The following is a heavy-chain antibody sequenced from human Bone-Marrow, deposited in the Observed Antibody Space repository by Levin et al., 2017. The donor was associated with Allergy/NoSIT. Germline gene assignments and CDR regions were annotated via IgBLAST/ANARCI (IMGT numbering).Heavy chain of an antibody. Sequence: GGSLRLSCAASGFTFSSYGMHWVRQAPGKGLEWVAVISYDGSNKYYADSVKGRFTISRDNSKNTLYLQMNSLRAEDTAVYYCAKGGSGGSGNSMASGTWFDPWGQGTLVTVSS. CDR3: AKGGSGGSGNSMASGTWFDP. D-gene: IGHD3-10*01. J-gene: IGHJ5*02. CDR1: GFTFSSYG. CDR2: ISYDGSNK. V-gene: IGHV3-30*18.